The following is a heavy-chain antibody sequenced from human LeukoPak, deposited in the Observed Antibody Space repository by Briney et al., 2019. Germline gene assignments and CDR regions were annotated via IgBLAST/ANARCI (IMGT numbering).Heavy chain of an antibody. CDR1: GGSISSSNYY. D-gene: IGHD3-3*01. J-gene: IGHJ4*02. Sequence: SETLSLTCTVSGGSISSSNYYWGWIRQPPGKGLEWIGTMYYSGSTYYNPSLKSRVTISVDTSNNQFSLTLSSVTAADTAVYYCARGQSTAIFSDEYWGQGSLVTVSS. CDR2: MYYSGST. V-gene: IGHV4-39*07. CDR3: ARGQSTAIFSDEY.